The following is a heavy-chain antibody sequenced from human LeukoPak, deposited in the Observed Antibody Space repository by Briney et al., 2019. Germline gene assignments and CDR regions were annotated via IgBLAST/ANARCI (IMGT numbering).Heavy chain of an antibody. V-gene: IGHV4-31*03. CDR3: AGYQLLPWNWFDP. D-gene: IGHD2-2*01. Sequence: SETLSLTCTVSGGSISSGGYYWSWVRQHPGKGLEWIGYIYYSGSTYYNPSLKSRVTISVDTSKNQFSLKLSSVTAADTAVYYCAGYQLLPWNWFDPWAREPWSPSPQ. CDR1: GGSISSGGYY. J-gene: IGHJ5*02. CDR2: IYYSGST.